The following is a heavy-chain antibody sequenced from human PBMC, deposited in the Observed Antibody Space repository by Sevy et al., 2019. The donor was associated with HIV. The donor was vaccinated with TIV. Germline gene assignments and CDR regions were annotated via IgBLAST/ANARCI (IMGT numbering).Heavy chain of an antibody. CDR2: ISGSGGST. CDR1: GFTFSSYA. D-gene: IGHD5-18*01. CDR3: AKSASESLGYSDGDAPPYFAY. Sequence: GESLKISCAASGFTFSSYAMSWVRQAPGKGLEWVSAISGSGGSTYYADSVKGRFTISRDNSKNTLYLQMNSLRAEDTAVYYCAKSASESLGYSDGDAPPYFAYWGQGALVTVSS. V-gene: IGHV3-23*01. J-gene: IGHJ4*02.